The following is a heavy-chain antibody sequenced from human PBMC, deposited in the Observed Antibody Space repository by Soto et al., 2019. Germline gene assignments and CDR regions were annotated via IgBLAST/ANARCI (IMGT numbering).Heavy chain of an antibody. V-gene: IGHV3-7*01. CDR3: PRDIAASW. D-gene: IGHD6-6*01. J-gene: IGHJ6*04. CDR2: IKQDGSEE. CDR1: GFTFSSYW. Sequence: GGSLRLSCAASGFTFSSYWMSWFRQAPGKGLEWVANIKQDGSEENYVDSVKGRFTISRDNAKNALYLQMNSLRVEDTAVYYCPRDIAASWWGKGTTVPVSS.